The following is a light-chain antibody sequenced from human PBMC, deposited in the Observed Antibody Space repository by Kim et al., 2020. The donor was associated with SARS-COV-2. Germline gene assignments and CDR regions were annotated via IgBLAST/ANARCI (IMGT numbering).Light chain of an antibody. J-gene: IGKJ1*01. CDR1: QSVSRNY. CDR3: HQYGGSPRT. Sequence: SPGERATLSCRASQSVSRNYLAWYQQKPGQAPRLLIYAASGRATGIPDRFSGSGSGTDFTLTISRLEPEDFAVYYCHQYGGSPRTFGQGTKVEIK. CDR2: AAS. V-gene: IGKV3-20*01.